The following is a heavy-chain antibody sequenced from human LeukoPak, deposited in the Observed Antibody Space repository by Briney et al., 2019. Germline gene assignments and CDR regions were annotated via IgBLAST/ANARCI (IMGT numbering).Heavy chain of an antibody. Sequence: GGSLRLSYAASGFTFSGYSMNWVRQAPGKGLEWLSYISSGSRTIYYADSVKGRFTVSRGNAKNSLYLQMNSLRAEDTAVYYCARESISGHRDFDYWGQGALVTVSS. J-gene: IGHJ4*02. CDR2: ISSGSRTI. V-gene: IGHV3-48*01. D-gene: IGHD1-26*01. CDR1: GFTFSGYS. CDR3: ARESISGHRDFDY.